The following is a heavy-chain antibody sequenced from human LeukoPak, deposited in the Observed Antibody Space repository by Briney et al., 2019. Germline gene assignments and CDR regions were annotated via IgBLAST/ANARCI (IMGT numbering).Heavy chain of an antibody. J-gene: IGHJ6*03. CDR2: ISGSGGST. Sequence: PGGSLRLSCASSGFTFSSYAMSWVRQAPGKGLEWVSDISGSGGSTYYADSVKGRFTISRDNSKNTLFLQMNSLRAEDTAVYYCAKGGARPTGYYYYMDVWGKGTTVTVSS. CDR1: GFTFSSYA. CDR3: AKGGARPTGYYYYMDV. V-gene: IGHV3-23*01.